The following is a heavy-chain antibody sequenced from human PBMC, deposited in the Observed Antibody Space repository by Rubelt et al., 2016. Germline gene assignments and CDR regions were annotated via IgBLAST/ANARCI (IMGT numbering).Heavy chain of an antibody. CDR2: IYWDDGK. Sequence: QITLKESGPTLVKPTQTLTLTCTFSGFSLSTSGVGVGWIRQPPGKALEWLALIYWDDGKRYSSSLKSRLTITKDTSKNQVVLTMTNMDPVDTATYYCARTYSIAVPGINYGMDVWGQGTTVTVSS. CDR1: GFSLSTSGVG. CDR3: ARTYSIAVPGINYGMDV. V-gene: IGHV2-5*02. D-gene: IGHD6-19*01. J-gene: IGHJ6*02.